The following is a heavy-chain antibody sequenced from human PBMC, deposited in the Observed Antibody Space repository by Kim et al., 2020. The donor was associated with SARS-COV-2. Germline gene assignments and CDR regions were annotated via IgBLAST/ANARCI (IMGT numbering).Heavy chain of an antibody. D-gene: IGHD4-17*01. CDR2: IKQDGSER. J-gene: IGHJ4*02. CDR1: GFTFSTYW. V-gene: IGHV3-7*03. CDR3: ARGSIVIIYGDYSYFDY. Sequence: GGSLRLSCAASGFTFSTYWMSWVRQAPGKGLEWVANIKQDGSERYYVGSVKGRFTISRDNAKNSLYLQMNSLRAEDTAVYYCARGSIVIIYGDYSYFDYWGQGTLVNVSS.